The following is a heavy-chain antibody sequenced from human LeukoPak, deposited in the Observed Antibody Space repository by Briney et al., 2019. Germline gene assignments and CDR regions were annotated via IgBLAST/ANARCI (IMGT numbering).Heavy chain of an antibody. V-gene: IGHV3-7*05. D-gene: IGHD3-9*01. CDR3: AKRRTNYDILTGDFDY. Sequence: VGTLRLSRAASGFTFNSYYMTWVRQAPGKGLEWVANIMPDGSDKYYVDSVEGRFTISRDNSKNTLYLQMNSLRAEDTAVYYCAKRRTNYDILTGDFDYCGEGTLVTVSS. CDR2: IMPDGSDK. CDR1: GFTFNSYY. J-gene: IGHJ4*02.